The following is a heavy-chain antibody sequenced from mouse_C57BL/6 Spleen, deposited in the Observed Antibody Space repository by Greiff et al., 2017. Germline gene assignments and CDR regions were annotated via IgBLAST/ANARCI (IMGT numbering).Heavy chain of an antibody. J-gene: IGHJ3*01. CDR2: INPSNGGT. CDR3: ARGGYDYEEIAY. V-gene: IGHV1-53*01. D-gene: IGHD2-4*01. Sequence: QVKLQQPGTDLVQPGASVKLSCKASGYTFTSYWMHWVKQRPGQGLEWIGNINPSNGGTNYNEKFKSKATLTVDKSTSTAYMQLSSLTSEDSAVYYCARGGYDYEEIAYWGQGTLVTVSA. CDR1: GYTFTSYW.